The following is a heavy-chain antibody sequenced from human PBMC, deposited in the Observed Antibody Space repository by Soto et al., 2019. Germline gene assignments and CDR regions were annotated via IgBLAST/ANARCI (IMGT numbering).Heavy chain of an antibody. Sequence: QGQLVQSGAEVKKPGASVKVSCRASGHTPSINDVNWVRQAPGRGLEWVGWMILTTGATGNARKFQCRVTMTGDTSIGTAYMELSGLRSEDTAVYYCATYQQGVGFTSWGQGTLVTVSS. CDR1: GHTPSIND. CDR2: MILTTGAT. CDR3: ATYQQGVGFTS. J-gene: IGHJ5*02. D-gene: IGHD2-21*01. V-gene: IGHV1-8*01.